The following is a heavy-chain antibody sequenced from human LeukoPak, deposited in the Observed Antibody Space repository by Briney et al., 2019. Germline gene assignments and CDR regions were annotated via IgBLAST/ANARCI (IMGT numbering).Heavy chain of an antibody. V-gene: IGHV4-30-4*01. D-gene: IGHD1-26*01. CDR1: GGSISSGDYY. CDR3: AREPSGTLDY. Sequence: PSQTLSLTCTVSGGSISSGDYYWSWIRQPPGKGLEWIGSIHHSGSTYYNPSLKSRVTISVDTSKNQFSLKLSSVTAADTAVYYCAREPSGTLDYWGQGTLVTVSS. J-gene: IGHJ4*02. CDR2: IHHSGST.